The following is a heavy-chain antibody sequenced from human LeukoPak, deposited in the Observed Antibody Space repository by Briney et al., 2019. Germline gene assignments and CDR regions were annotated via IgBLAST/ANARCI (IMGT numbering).Heavy chain of an antibody. CDR2: INAGDGNT. CDR1: GYTFTSYA. Sequence: ASVKVSCKASGYTFTSYAMHWVRQAPGQRLEWMGWINAGDGNTKYSQKFQGRVTITRDTSASTAYMELSSLRSEDTAVYYCASGFMAGAYFDWLYWGQGTLVTVSS. D-gene: IGHD3-9*01. CDR3: ASGFMAGAYFDWLY. J-gene: IGHJ4*02. V-gene: IGHV1-3*01.